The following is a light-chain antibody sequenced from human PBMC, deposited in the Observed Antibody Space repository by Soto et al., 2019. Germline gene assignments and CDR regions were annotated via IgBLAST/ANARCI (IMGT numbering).Light chain of an antibody. Sequence: DIQMTQSPSSLSALFGRTVPIACRESQSISVHLNWYQQKGGKVPKLLIYAASNLYSGVPSRFSGSGSETDFALTISSLQPEDFATYYCQQSYITPYTFGQGTRLEIK. CDR2: AAS. CDR1: QSISVH. V-gene: IGKV1-39*01. J-gene: IGKJ2*01. CDR3: QQSYITPYT.